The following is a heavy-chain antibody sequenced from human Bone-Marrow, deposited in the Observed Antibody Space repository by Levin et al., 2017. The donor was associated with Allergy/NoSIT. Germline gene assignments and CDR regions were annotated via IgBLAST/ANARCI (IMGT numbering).Heavy chain of an antibody. Sequence: KFGESLKISCKGSGYSFTNYWIGWVRQMPGKGLEWMGSIYPGDFDTRYSPSLQGQVTISGDKSINTAYLQWSSLKASDTAMYYCTRGGGLALGGTLQYSFDPWGQGTLVTVSS. J-gene: IGHJ5*02. D-gene: IGHD3-16*01. CDR3: TRGGGLALGGTLQYSFDP. V-gene: IGHV5-51*01. CDR1: GYSFTNYW. CDR2: IYPGDFDT.